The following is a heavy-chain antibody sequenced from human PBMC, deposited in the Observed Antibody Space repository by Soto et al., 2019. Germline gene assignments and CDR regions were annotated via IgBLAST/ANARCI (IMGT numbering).Heavy chain of an antibody. Sequence: QVQLQESGPGLAKPSETLSLTCTVSGDSITNYYCNWIRQPPGKGLEWIGNTYYSGTTNYNPSLKSPVTMSVDTSKNQCSLKMSSVTAADTAVYYCASDSRGTYGRFFDLWGRGTLVTVSS. V-gene: IGHV4-59*12. J-gene: IGHJ2*01. CDR3: ASDSRGTYGRFFDL. CDR1: GDSITNYY. CDR2: TYYSGTT. D-gene: IGHD1-1*01.